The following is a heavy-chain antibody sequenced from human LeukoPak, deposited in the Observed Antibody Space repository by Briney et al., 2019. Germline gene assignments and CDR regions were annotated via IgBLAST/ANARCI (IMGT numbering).Heavy chain of an antibody. J-gene: IGHJ6*03. Sequence: AGGSLRLSCAASGFVFSRYEMNWVRQAPGKGLEWVSYISDSSSTIYYGDSVKGRFTISRDNAKNSLYLQMNSLRAEDTAVYYCARGDEVVAADYYYYMDVWGKGTTVTISS. D-gene: IGHD2-15*01. CDR1: GFVFSRYE. CDR2: ISDSSSTI. V-gene: IGHV3-48*03. CDR3: ARGDEVVAADYYYYMDV.